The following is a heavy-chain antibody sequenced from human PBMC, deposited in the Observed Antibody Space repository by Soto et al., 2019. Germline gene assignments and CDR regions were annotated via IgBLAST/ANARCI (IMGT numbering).Heavy chain of an antibody. CDR2: VTASGGGT. Sequence: GGSLRLSCAASGVIFNNYAMTWGRQAPGKGLEGVSTVTASGGGTFYANSVKGRFTISRDNSRNTLHLQMSSLRVEDTALYYCAKALVPALTAKFGYWGQGTLVTVSS. CDR1: GVIFNNYA. J-gene: IGHJ4*02. V-gene: IGHV3-23*01. CDR3: AKALVPALTAKFGY. D-gene: IGHD1-26*01.